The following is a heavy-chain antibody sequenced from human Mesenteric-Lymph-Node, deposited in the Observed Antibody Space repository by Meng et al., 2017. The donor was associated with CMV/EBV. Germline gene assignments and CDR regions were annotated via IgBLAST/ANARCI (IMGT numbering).Heavy chain of an antibody. J-gene: IGHJ2*01. V-gene: IGHV3-48*03. CDR1: GFTFSSYE. Sequence: GESLKISCVASGFTFSSYEMNWVRQAPGKGLEWISYISSRGSTKYYADSVKGRFTISRDNAKNSLYLQMNSLRAEDTAVYYCARRPLGFCSSMSCQPLWYFDLWGRDTLVTVSS. CDR2: ISSRGSTK. CDR3: ARRPLGFCSSMSCQPLWYFDL. D-gene: IGHD2-2*01.